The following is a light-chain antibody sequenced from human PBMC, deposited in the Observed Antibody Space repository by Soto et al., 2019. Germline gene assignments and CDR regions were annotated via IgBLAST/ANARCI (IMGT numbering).Light chain of an antibody. CDR1: KLGDKY. CDR3: QAWDSSTVV. V-gene: IGLV3-1*01. J-gene: IGLJ2*01. Sequence: ELTQPPSVSVSPGQTASITCSGDKLGDKYACWYQQKPGQSPVLVIYQDSKRPSGIPERFSGSNSGNTATLTIGGTQAMDEADYYCQAWDSSTVVFGGGTKLTVL. CDR2: QDS.